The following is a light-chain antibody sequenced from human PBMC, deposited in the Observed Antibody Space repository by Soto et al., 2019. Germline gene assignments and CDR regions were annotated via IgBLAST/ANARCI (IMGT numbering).Light chain of an antibody. CDR1: QSISSY. CDR3: QQSYRTPYP. Sequence: DIQMTQSPSSLSASVGDRVTITCRANQSISSYLNWYQQKPGKAPKLLIYAASTLQRGVSSRFSGSGSGTDFTLTIRSLQLDDFATYYCQQSYRTPYPFGRGTKVDIK. V-gene: IGKV1-39*01. J-gene: IGKJ2*01. CDR2: AAS.